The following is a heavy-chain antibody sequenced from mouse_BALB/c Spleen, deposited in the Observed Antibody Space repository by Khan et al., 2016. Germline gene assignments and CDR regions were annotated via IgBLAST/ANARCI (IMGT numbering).Heavy chain of an antibody. J-gene: IGHJ2*01. CDR1: GYTFTDYS. V-gene: IGHV9-2-1*01. D-gene: IGHD2-10*01. CDR2: INTETGES. CDR3: ARSAYSGYYFDC. Sequence: QIQLVQSGPELKKPGETVKISCKASGYTFTDYSMHWVKQAPGKGLKWMGWINTETGESTYADDFKGRFAFSLETSASTAYLQINNLKNEDTATYFCARSAYSGYYFDCWGQGTTLTVSS.